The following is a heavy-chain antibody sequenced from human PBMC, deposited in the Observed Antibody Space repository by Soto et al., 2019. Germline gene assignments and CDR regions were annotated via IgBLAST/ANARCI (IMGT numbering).Heavy chain of an antibody. CDR3: ARKPSGYYPLDY. Sequence: SSETLSLTCAVSGQSINSNNWWGWIRQPPGKGLEWIGYIHYSGQTYRNPSLESRVTMSMDTSKNQFALSLASMTAVDTAVYFCARKPSGYYPLDYWGQGLLVTVSS. V-gene: IGHV4-28*01. CDR1: GQSINSNNW. CDR2: IHYSGQT. D-gene: IGHD3-22*01. J-gene: IGHJ4*02.